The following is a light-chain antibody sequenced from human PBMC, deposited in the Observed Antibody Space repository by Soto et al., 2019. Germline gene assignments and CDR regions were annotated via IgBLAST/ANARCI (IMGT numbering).Light chain of an antibody. CDR1: QSVDSN. CDR3: QQYDNWPWT. J-gene: IGKJ1*01. V-gene: IGKV3-15*01. Sequence: IVMTQSPATLSVSPGERATLSCRASQSVDSNLAWYQQKPGQAPRLLIHGASTRAPGFPARFSGSGSGTDFTLTISSLQSEDFAVYYCQQYDNWPWTFGQGTKVDIK. CDR2: GAS.